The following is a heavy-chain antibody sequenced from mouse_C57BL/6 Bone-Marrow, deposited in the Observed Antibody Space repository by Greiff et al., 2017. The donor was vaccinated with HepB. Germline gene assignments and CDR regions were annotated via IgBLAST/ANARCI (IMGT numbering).Heavy chain of an antibody. J-gene: IGHJ3*01. CDR3: SRATQYYGPWFAY. Sequence: QVQLQQPGAELVKPGASVKLSCKASGYTFTSYWLHWVKQRPGQGLEWIGMINPNSGSTNYNEKFKSKATLTVDKSTSTAYMQLSSLTSEDSAVFYCSRATQYYGPWFAYWGQGTQVTVSA. CDR2: INPNSGST. D-gene: IGHD1-1*01. CDR1: GYTFTSYW. V-gene: IGHV1-64*01.